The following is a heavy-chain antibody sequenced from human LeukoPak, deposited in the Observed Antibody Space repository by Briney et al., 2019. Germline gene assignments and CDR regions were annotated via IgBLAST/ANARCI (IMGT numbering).Heavy chain of an antibody. J-gene: IGHJ4*02. D-gene: IGHD3-3*01. V-gene: IGHV1-69*04. Sequence: SVKVSCKASGGTFSSYAISWVRQAPGQGLEGMGRIIPILGIANYAQKFQGRVTITADKSTSTAYMELSSLRSEDTAVYYCARDGLIAYDFWSGYYYLTEWGQGTLVTVSS. CDR1: GGTFSSYA. CDR3: ARDGLIAYDFWSGYYYLTE. CDR2: IIPILGIA.